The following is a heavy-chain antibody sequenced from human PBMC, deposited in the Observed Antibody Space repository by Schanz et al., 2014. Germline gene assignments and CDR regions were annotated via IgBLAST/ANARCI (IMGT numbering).Heavy chain of an antibody. CDR2: IIPILGIA. V-gene: IGHV1-69*04. Sequence: QVQLVQSGAEVKKPGSSVKVSCKASGGTFSSYSISWVRQAPGQGLEWMGRIIPILGIANYAQKFQGRVTNTADKSTSTAYMDLSSLRPEDTAVYYCARDGVDAAAGGNYWGRGTLVTVSS. CDR3: ARDGVDAAAGGNY. J-gene: IGHJ4*02. D-gene: IGHD6-13*01. CDR1: GGTFSSYS.